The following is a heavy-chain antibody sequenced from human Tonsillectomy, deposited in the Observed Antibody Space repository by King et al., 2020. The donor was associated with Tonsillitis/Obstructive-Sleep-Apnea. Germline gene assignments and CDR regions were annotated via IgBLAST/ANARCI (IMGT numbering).Heavy chain of an antibody. CDR3: ARLIHGYCSGGSCPVFGFDI. V-gene: IGHV4-59*08. CDR1: GGSISSYY. Sequence: QLQESGPGLVKPSETLSLTCTVSGGSISSYYWSWIRQPPGKGLEWIGYIYYSGSTNYNPSLKSRVTISVDTSKNQFSLKLSSVTAADTAVYYCARLIHGYCSGGSCPVFGFDIWGQGTMVTVSS. J-gene: IGHJ3*02. CDR2: IYYSGST. D-gene: IGHD2-15*01.